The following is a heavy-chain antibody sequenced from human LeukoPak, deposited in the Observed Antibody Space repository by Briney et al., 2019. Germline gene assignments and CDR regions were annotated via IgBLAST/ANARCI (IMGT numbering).Heavy chain of an antibody. J-gene: IGHJ6*02. CDR2: INPNSGGT. V-gene: IGHV1-2*02. D-gene: IGHD3-22*01. CDR1: GYTFTAYY. Sequence: ASVKVSCKASGYTFTAYYMHWVRQAPGQELEWMGWINPNSGGTNSAQKFQGRVTMTRDTSISTAYMELSRLRSDDTAVYYCASPAGILYDSSGYYFEHYYYGMDVWGQGTTVTVSS. CDR3: ASPAGILYDSSGYYFEHYYYGMDV.